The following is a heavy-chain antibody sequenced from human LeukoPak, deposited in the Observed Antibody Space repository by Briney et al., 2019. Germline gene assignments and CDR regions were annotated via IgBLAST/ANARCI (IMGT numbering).Heavy chain of an antibody. CDR1: GFTFRSYD. D-gene: IGHD3-16*01. J-gene: IGHJ4*02. CDR2: ISYDGDNK. V-gene: IGHV3-30-3*01. CDR3: AGMGSWATRAYDY. Sequence: PGRSLRLSCAASGFTFRSYDLHWVRQAPGKGLEWVAAISYDGDNKYYADSVKGRFTISRDNSKNTVYLQMNSLRAEDTAVYYCAGMGSWATRAYDYWGQGTLVTVSS.